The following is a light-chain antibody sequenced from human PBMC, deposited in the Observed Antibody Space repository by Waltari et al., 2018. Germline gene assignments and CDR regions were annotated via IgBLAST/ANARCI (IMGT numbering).Light chain of an antibody. J-gene: IGKJ1*01. CDR3: QQRSNWPRT. Sequence: SCRASQGVTNSLAWYQQKPGQAPRLLIYSASNRATGVPARFSGSGSGTDFTLTISSLEPEDFAVYYCQQRSNWPRTFGQGTKVEIK. V-gene: IGKV3-11*01. CDR2: SAS. CDR1: QGVTNS.